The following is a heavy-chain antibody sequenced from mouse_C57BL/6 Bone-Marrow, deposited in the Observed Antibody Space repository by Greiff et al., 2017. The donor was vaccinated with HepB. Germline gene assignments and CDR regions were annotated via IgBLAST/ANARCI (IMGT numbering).Heavy chain of an antibody. Sequence: VQLQESGPELVKPGASVKISCKASGYSFTSYYIHWVKQRPGQGLEWIGWIYPGSGNTKYNEKFKGKATLTADTSSSTAYMQLSSLTSEDSAVYYCARMVSYAMDYWGQGTSVTVSS. CDR3: ARMVSYAMDY. CDR2: IYPGSGNT. D-gene: IGHD2-2*01. CDR1: GYSFTSYY. J-gene: IGHJ4*01. V-gene: IGHV1-66*01.